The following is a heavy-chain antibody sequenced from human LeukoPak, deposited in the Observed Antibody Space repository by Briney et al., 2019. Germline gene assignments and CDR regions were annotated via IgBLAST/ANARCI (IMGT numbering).Heavy chain of an antibody. V-gene: IGHV4-59*01. D-gene: IGHD3-22*01. J-gene: IGHJ4*02. CDR2: IYYSGST. CDR1: GGSISSYY. Sequence: SETLSLTCTVSGGSISSYYWSWIRQPPGKGLEWIGYIYYSGSTNYNPSLKSRVTISVDTSKNQFSLKLSSVTAADAVVYYCARVHPLYYYDSSGYYDYWGQGTLVTVSS. CDR3: ARVHPLYYYDSSGYYDY.